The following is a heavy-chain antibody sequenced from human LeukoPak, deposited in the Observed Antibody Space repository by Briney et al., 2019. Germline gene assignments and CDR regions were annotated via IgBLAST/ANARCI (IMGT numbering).Heavy chain of an antibody. J-gene: IGHJ4*02. CDR1: GGAITSGGYS. D-gene: IGHD3-10*01. CDR2: INHSGST. V-gene: IGHV4-34*01. Sequence: SETLSLTCSVSGGAITSGGYSWNWIRQPPGKGLEWIGEINHSGSTNYNPSLKSRVTVSVDTSKNQFSLKLSSVTAADTAVYYCARGRSTTTYYYGSGSYSPKTLCYFDYWGQGTLVTVSS. CDR3: ARGRSTTTYYYGSGSYSPKTLCYFDY.